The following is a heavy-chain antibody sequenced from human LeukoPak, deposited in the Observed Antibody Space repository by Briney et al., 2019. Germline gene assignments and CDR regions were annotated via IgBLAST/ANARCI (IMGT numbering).Heavy chain of an antibody. CDR3: ARGVKVYYYDSSGYFFDY. D-gene: IGHD3-22*01. CDR2: IYYSGST. Sequence: PSETLSLTCTASGGSIRSSSYYWGWIRQPPGKGLEWIGSIYYSGSTYYNPSLKSRVTISVDTSKNQFSLKLSSVTAADTAVYYCARGVKVYYYDSSGYFFDYWGQGTLVTVSS. CDR1: GGSIRSSSYY. J-gene: IGHJ4*02. V-gene: IGHV4-39*07.